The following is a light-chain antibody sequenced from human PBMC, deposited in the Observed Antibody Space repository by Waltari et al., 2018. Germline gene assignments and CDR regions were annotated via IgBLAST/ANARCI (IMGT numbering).Light chain of an antibody. CDR2: DVS. CDR1: SSDLGGYSF. J-gene: IGLJ1*01. CDR3: SSYTSIIPPFL. V-gene: IGLV2-14*01. Sequence: QSALTQPASVSGSPGQSITISCTRSSSDLGGYSFVSWYQQHPGKAPKLMIYDVSHRPSGFSNRFSGSQSGNTASLTISELQPEDEADYYCSSYTSIIPPFLFGTGTKVTVL.